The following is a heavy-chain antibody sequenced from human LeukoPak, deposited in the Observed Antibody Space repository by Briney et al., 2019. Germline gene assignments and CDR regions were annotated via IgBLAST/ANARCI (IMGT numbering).Heavy chain of an antibody. Sequence: GASVKVSCTASGYTFTSYGISWVRQAPGQGLEWTGWISAYNGNTNYAQKLQGRVTMTTDTSTSTAYMELRSLRSDDTAVYYCARVIHYYDSSGYYFHHFDYWGQGTLVTVSS. V-gene: IGHV1-18*01. CDR2: ISAYNGNT. D-gene: IGHD3-22*01. CDR3: ARVIHYYDSSGYYFHHFDY. J-gene: IGHJ4*02. CDR1: GYTFTSYG.